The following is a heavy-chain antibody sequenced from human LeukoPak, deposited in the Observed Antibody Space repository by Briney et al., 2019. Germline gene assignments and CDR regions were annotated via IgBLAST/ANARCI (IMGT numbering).Heavy chain of an antibody. V-gene: IGHV3-33*01. Sequence: PGRSLRLSCAASGFTFSSYGMHWVGQAPGRGLEWVAVIWDDGSNKYYADSGKGRFTSSRDNSKNTLYLQMNSLRAEDTAVYYCARDYCSGGSCYFYYYYYMHVWGKGTTVTVSS. D-gene: IGHD2-15*01. CDR1: GFTFSSYG. CDR2: IWDDGSNK. J-gene: IGHJ6*03. CDR3: ARDYCSGGSCYFYYYYYMHV.